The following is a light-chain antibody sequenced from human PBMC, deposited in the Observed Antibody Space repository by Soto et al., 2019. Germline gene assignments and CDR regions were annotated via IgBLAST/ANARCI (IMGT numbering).Light chain of an antibody. CDR2: GAS. Sequence: EIVMTQSPATLSVSPGERATLSCRASQSVSSNLAWYQQKPGQAPRLLIYGASTRATGIPARFSGSGSGTEFTLTISSLQSEDFAVYYCQQYNNWPFTFGQGTGLEIK. V-gene: IGKV3-15*01. J-gene: IGKJ5*01. CDR1: QSVSSN. CDR3: QQYNNWPFT.